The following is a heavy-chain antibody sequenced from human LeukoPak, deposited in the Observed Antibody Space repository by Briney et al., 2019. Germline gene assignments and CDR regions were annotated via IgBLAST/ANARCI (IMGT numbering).Heavy chain of an antibody. Sequence: PGGSLRLSCAASGFTFSSFEMNWVSQAPGKGLEWVSYISSSGSTIYYADSVKGRFTISRDNAKNSLYLQMHSLRAEDTAVYYCAREHPVGYSGGYYWPGHFHHWGQGTLVTVSS. CDR1: GFTFSSFE. V-gene: IGHV3-48*03. CDR2: ISSSGSTI. CDR3: AREHPVGYSGGYYWPGHFHH. D-gene: IGHD1-26*01. J-gene: IGHJ1*01.